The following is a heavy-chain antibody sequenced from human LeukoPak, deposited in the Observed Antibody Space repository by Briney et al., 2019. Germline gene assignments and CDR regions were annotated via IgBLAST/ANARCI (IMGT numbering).Heavy chain of an antibody. CDR2: ISYDGSNY. CDR1: GFTFSTYG. V-gene: IGHV3-30*03. Sequence: GGSLRLSCAASGFTFSTYGMHWVRQAPGKGLEWVAVISYDGSNYYYADSVKGRFTISRDNSKNTLYLQMNSLRAEDTAVYYCATNSSGWYEFDYWGQGTLVTVSS. D-gene: IGHD6-19*01. J-gene: IGHJ4*02. CDR3: ATNSSGWYEFDY.